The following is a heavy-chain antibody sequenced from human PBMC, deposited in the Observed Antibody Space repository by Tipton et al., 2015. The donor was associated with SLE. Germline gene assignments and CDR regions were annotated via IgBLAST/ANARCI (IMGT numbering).Heavy chain of an antibody. J-gene: IGHJ5*02. CDR3: VRDGFCRNGVCYRNWFDP. CDR2: IDYSGTT. D-gene: IGHD3-16*02. Sequence: TLSLTCTVSGGSISSSSFYWGWIRQPPGKGLEWIASIDYSGTTYYTPSLKSRVTISVDTSRNQFSLKLSSVTAADTAVYYCVRDGFCRNGVCYRNWFDPWGPGSLVTVSS. V-gene: IGHV4-39*02. CDR1: GGSISSSSFY.